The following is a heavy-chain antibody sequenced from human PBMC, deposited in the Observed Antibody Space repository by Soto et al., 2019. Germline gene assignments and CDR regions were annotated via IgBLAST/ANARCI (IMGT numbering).Heavy chain of an antibody. D-gene: IGHD2-21*02. CDR2: TSFSGGRT. CDR1: GFIFSNYA. V-gene: IGHV3-23*01. CDR3: AKDSRAFCGGDCSKDY. Sequence: GGSLRLSCAASGFIFSNYAMTWVRQGPGRGLEWVSTTSFSGGRTYYADSVKGRFTISRDNSNNTLFLQMSSLRAEDTAIYYCAKDSRAFCGGDCSKDYWGQGTLVTVS. J-gene: IGHJ4*02.